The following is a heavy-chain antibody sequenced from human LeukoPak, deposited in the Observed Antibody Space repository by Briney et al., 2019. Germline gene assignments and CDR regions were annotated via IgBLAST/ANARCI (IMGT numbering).Heavy chain of an antibody. CDR1: GFTFSDYN. D-gene: IGHD4-17*01. Sequence: GSLRLSCAASGFTFSDYNMRWIRQPPGKGLEWIGSIYYSGSTYYNPSLKSRVTISVDTSKNQSSLKLSSVTAADTAVYYCARVYGDHEVASDYWGQGTLVTVSS. V-gene: IGHV4-38-2*01. J-gene: IGHJ4*02. CDR3: ARVYGDHEVASDY. CDR2: IYYSGST.